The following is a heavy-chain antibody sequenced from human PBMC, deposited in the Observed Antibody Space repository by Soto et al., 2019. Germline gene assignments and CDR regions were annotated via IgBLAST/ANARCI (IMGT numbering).Heavy chain of an antibody. CDR1: GFTFSSNG. CDR2: ISYDESSK. CDR3: AKDTYYHDSSGYYVLDY. D-gene: IGHD3-22*01. J-gene: IGHJ4*02. V-gene: IGHV3-30*18. Sequence: PGGSLRLSCAASGFTFSSNGMHWVRQAPGKGLEWMAMISYDESSKYYADSVKGRFTISRDNSKNTLYLQMNSLRAEDTAVYYCAKDTYYHDSSGYYVLDYWGQGTLVTVSS.